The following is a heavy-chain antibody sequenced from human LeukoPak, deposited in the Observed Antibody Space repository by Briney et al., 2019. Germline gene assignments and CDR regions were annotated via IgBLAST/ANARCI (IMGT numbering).Heavy chain of an antibody. CDR3: ARPRVSGWYYDY. CDR1: GFTFSDYY. CDR2: ISSSSSSYT. V-gene: IGHV3-11*06. Sequence: PGGSLRLSCAASGFTFSDYYMSWIRQAPGKGLEWLSYISSSSSSYTNYPDSVKGRFTISRDNAKNSLYLQMSSLRAEDTAVYYCARPRVSGWYYDYWGQGTLVTVSS. D-gene: IGHD6-19*01. J-gene: IGHJ4*02.